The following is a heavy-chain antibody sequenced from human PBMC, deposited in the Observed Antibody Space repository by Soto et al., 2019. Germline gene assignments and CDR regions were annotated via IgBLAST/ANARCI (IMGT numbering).Heavy chain of an antibody. CDR1: GFTFSSYG. CDR3: AKQVEMATVVDY. V-gene: IGHV3-30*18. D-gene: IGHD4-4*01. CDR2: ISYDGSNK. J-gene: IGHJ4*02. Sequence: GGSLRLSCAASGFTFSSYGMHWVRQAPGKGLEWVAVISYDGSNKYCADSVKGRFTISRDNSKNTLYLQMNSLRAEDTAVYYCAKQVEMATVVDYWGQGTLVTVSS.